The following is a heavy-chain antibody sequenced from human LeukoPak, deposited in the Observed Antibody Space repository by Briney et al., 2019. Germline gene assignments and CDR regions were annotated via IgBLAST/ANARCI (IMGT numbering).Heavy chain of an antibody. V-gene: IGHV4-61*05. J-gene: IGHJ4*02. Sequence: PSETLSLTCTVSGGSISSGDYYWSWIRQPPGKGLEWIGYIYYSGSTNYNPSLKSRVTISVDKSKNQFSLKLSSVTAADTAVYYCARRKYQLPHPPDYWGQGTLVTVSS. CDR3: ARRKYQLPHPPDY. CDR2: IYYSGST. D-gene: IGHD2-2*01. CDR1: GGSISSGDYY.